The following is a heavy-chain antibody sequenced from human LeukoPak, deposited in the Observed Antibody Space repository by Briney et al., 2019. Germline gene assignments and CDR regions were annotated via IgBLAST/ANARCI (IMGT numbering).Heavy chain of an antibody. CDR2: ISGSGGST. CDR3: AKGSPTDDIVVVPAAINY. CDR1: GFTFSSYA. D-gene: IGHD2-2*02. Sequence: GGSLRLSCAASGFTFSSYAMSWVRQAPGKGLEWVSAISGSGGSTYYADSVKGRFTISRDNSKNTLYLQRNSLRAEDTAVYYCAKGSPTDDIVVVPAAINYWGQGTLVTVSS. J-gene: IGHJ4*02. V-gene: IGHV3-23*01.